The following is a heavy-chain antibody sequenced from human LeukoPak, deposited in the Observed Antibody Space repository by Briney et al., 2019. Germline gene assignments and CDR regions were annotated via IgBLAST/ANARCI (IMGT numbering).Heavy chain of an antibody. J-gene: IGHJ4*02. CDR2: IYYSGST. D-gene: IGHD3-10*01. Sequence: SETLSLTCSVSGGSIINYYWSWIRQHPGKGLEWIGYIYYSGSTYYNPSLKSRVTISVDTSKNQFSLKLSSVTAADTAVYYCARGRYGSGSYWGQGTLVTVSS. CDR1: GGSIINYY. V-gene: IGHV4-59*06. CDR3: ARGRYGSGSY.